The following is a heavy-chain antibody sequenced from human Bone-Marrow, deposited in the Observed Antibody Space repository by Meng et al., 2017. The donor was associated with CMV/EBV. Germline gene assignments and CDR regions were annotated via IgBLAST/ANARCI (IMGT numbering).Heavy chain of an antibody. J-gene: IGHJ6*02. CDR2: VSYDGGFK. V-gene: IGHV3-30*18. Sequence: GGSLRLSCTASGFTFSSYSMNWVRQAPGKGLEWVAAVSYDGGFKKYADSVEGRFTISRDNAKNSLYLQMNSLRAEDTALYYCAKDYYYYGMDVWGQGTTVTVSS. CDR3: AKDYYYYGMDV. CDR1: GFTFSSYS.